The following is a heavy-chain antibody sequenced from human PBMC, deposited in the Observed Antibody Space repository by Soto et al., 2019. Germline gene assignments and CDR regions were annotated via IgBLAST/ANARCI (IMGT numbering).Heavy chain of an antibody. J-gene: IGHJ5*02. CDR2: INHSGST. V-gene: IGHV4-34*01. Sequence: SETLSLTWAVDGGTCGGYYWSWIRQPPEKGLEWIGEINHSGSTNYNPSLKSRVAISVDTSKNQFSLKLSSVTAADTAVYYCARGRRIYGSGSYSRWTPRSPRHNWFDPWGQGTLVTVSS. CDR1: GGTCGGYY. D-gene: IGHD3-10*01. CDR3: ARGRRIYGSGSYSRWTPRSPRHNWFDP.